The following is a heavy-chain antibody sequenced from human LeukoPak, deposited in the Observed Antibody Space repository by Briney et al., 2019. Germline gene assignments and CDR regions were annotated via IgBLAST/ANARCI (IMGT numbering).Heavy chain of an antibody. Sequence: GGSLRCSCAASGFTFSSYWMHWVRQAPGKGLEWVSVIYSGGSTYYADSVKGRFTISRHNSKNTLYLQMNSLRAEDTAVYYCARESEIRFLEWSDWGQGTLVTVSS. V-gene: IGHV3-53*04. J-gene: IGHJ4*02. CDR1: GFTFSSYW. CDR2: IYSGGST. CDR3: ARESEIRFLEWSD. D-gene: IGHD3-3*01.